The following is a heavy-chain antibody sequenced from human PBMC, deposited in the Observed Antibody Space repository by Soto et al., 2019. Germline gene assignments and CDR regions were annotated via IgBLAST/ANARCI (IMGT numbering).Heavy chain of an antibody. CDR3: ARPTGYSSGWYADY. J-gene: IGHJ4*02. V-gene: IGHV5-51*01. CDR1: GYTFTNYW. D-gene: IGHD6-19*01. Sequence: GESLKISCKASGYTFTNYWIGWVRQVPGKGLEWLGNIYPADSDTRYSPSFQGQVTITVDKSTSTAYLQWSNLKPSDSAMYFCARPTGYSSGWYADYWGQGTLVTVSS. CDR2: IYPADSDT.